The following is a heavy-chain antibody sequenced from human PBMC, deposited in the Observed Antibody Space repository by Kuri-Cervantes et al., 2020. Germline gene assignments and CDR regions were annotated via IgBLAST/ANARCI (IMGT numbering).Heavy chain of an antibody. CDR3: AREDIVVVPAAILGYGGMDV. V-gene: IGHV3-9*01. J-gene: IGHJ6*02. D-gene: IGHD2-2*02. Sequence: SLKISCAASGFTFDDYAMHWVRQAPGKGLEWVSGISWNSGSIGYADSVKGRFTISRDNSKNTLYLQMNSLRAEDTAVYYCAREDIVVVPAAILGYGGMDVWGQGTTVTVS. CDR2: ISWNSGSI. CDR1: GFTFDDYA.